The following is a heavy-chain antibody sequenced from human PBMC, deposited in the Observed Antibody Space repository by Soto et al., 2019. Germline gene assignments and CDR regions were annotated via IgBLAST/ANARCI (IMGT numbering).Heavy chain of an antibody. CDR1: GFTFSGHA. J-gene: IGHJ6*02. CDR2: IWYDGSNK. V-gene: IGHV3-33*01. D-gene: IGHD6-19*01. CDR3: ARDGQSLAPYALDV. Sequence: QVQVVESGGGVVQPGRSLRLSGTVSGFTFSGHAMHWVRQAPGKGLEWVAQIWYDGSNKYYADSVKGRFTISRDNSKNILYVQMDSLRVDDTAVYYCARDGQSLAPYALDVWGQGTSVTVSS.